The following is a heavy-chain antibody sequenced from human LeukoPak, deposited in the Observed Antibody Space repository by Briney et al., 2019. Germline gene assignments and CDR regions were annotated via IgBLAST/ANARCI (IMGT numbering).Heavy chain of an antibody. CDR1: GYTVTGYY. V-gene: IGHV1-2*02. CDR3: AKRSTPHRVVPAVEAFDI. J-gene: IGHJ3*02. CDR2: INPNSGGT. Sequence: ASVKVSCKASGYTVTGYYMHWVRQAPGQGLEWMGWINPNSGGTNYAQKFQGRVTMTRDTSISTAYMELSRLRSDDTAVYYCAKRSTPHRVVPAVEAFDIWGQGTMVTVSS. D-gene: IGHD2-2*01.